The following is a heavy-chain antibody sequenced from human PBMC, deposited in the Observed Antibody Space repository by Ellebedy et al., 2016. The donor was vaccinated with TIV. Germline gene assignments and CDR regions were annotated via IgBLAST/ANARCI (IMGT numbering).Heavy chain of an antibody. D-gene: IGHD3-16*02. CDR1: GFTFNSYG. V-gene: IGHV3-30*18. CDR3: AKDGGSGVWGSYRYYDY. CDR2: ISYDGSNK. J-gene: IGHJ4*02. Sequence: GESLKISCAASGFTFNSYGMHWVRQAPGKGLEWVAVISYDGSNKYYADSVKGRFTISRDISKNTLYLQMKSLRAEDTAVYYCAKDGGSGVWGSYRYYDYWGQGTLVTVSS.